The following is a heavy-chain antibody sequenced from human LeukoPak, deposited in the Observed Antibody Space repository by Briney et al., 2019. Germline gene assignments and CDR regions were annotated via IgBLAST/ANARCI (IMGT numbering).Heavy chain of an antibody. D-gene: IGHD3-10*01. CDR1: GGSFRGYY. CDR2: INHSGST. V-gene: IGHV4-34*01. CDR3: ARVGGRSSYYYFYMDV. J-gene: IGHJ6*03. Sequence: KPSETLSLTCAVYGGSFRGYYWSWIRQPPGKGLEWIGEINHSGSTNYNPSLKSRVTISVDTSKNQFSLKLSSVTAADTAVYYCARVGGRSSYYYFYMDVWGKGTTVTVSS.